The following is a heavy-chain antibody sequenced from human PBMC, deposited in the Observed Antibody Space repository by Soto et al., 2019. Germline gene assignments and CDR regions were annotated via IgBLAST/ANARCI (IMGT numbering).Heavy chain of an antibody. V-gene: IGHV1-46*01. CDR1: GYTFTSYY. J-gene: IGHJ5*02. CDR3: ARDRSRSGSYLHWFDP. CDR2: INPSGGST. Sequence: QVQLVQSGAEVKKPGASVKVSCKASGYTFTSYYMHWVRQAPGQGLEWMGIINPSGGSTSYAQKFQGRVTMTRDTSTSTVYMELSRLRSEDTAVYYCARDRSRSGSYLHWFDPWGQGTLVTVSS. D-gene: IGHD3-10*01.